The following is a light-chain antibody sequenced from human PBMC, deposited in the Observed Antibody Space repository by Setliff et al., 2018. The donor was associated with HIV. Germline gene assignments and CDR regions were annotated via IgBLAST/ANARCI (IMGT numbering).Light chain of an antibody. CDR1: SSDVGTYNF. CDR2: DVS. CDR3: SSYTSSTPLYV. V-gene: IGLV2-14*03. Sequence: QSALTQPASVSGSPGQSTTISCTGTSSDVGTYNFISWYQQQPGKGPKLMIYDVSNRPSGVSNRFSASKSGNTASLTISWLQAADEGDYYCSSYTSSTPLYVFGTGTKV. J-gene: IGLJ1*01.